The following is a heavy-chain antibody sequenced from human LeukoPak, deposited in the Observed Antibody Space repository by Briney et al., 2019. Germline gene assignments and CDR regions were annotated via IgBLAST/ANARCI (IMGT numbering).Heavy chain of an antibody. CDR3: ARVPPAAGNDYYYYMDV. Sequence: ASVKVSCKASGYTFTGCYMHWVRQAPGQGLEWMGWINPNSGGTNYAQKFQGRVTMTRDTSISTAYMELSRLRSDDTAVYYCARVPPAAGNDYYYYMDVWGKGTTVTVSS. V-gene: IGHV1-2*02. J-gene: IGHJ6*03. CDR1: GYTFTGCY. D-gene: IGHD6-13*01. CDR2: INPNSGGT.